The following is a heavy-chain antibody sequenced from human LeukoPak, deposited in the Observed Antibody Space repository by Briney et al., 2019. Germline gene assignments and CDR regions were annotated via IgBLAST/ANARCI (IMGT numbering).Heavy chain of an antibody. V-gene: IGHV7-4-1*02. CDR1: GYTFTSYA. CDR2: INTNTGNP. Sequence: VASVKVSCKASGYTFTSYAMNWVRQAPGQGLAWMGWINTNTGNPTYAQGFTGRFVFSLDTSVSTAYLQISSLKAEDTAVYYCARAADIVATIMGGYYYYYYMDVWGKGTTVTVSS. J-gene: IGHJ6*03. D-gene: IGHD5-12*01. CDR3: ARAADIVATIMGGYYYYYYMDV.